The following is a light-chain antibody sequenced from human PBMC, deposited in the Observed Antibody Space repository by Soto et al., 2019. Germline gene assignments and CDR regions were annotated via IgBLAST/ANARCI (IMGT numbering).Light chain of an antibody. J-gene: IGKJ2*01. CDR2: WAS. CDR3: QQYYSTPPT. V-gene: IGKV4-1*01. CDR1: QSVLYSSNNKNY. Sequence: DIVMTQSPDSLAVSLGERATINCKSSQSVLYSSNNKNYLAWYQQKPGQPPKLLIYWASTRESGVPDRFSGSGSGTEFTLTISSLQAEDVAVYYCQQYYSTPPTFGQGNKLEIK.